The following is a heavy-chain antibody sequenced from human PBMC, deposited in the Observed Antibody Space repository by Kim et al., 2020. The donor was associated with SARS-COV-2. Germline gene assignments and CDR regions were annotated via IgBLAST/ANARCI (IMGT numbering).Heavy chain of an antibody. CDR2: INSDGSST. J-gene: IGHJ2*01. V-gene: IGHV3-74*01. D-gene: IGHD2-2*01. CDR1: GFTFSSYW. CDR3: ARPQKNCSSTSCYWGGYFDP. Sequence: GGSLRLSCAASGFTFSSYWMHWVRQAPGKGLVWVSRINSDGSSTSYADSVKGRFTISRDNAKNTLYLQMNSLRAEDTAVYYCARPQKNCSSTSCYWGGYFDPWGRGTLAPSSS.